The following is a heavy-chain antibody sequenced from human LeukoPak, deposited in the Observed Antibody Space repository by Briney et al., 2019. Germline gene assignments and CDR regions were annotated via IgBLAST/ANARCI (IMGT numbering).Heavy chain of an antibody. D-gene: IGHD3-10*01. V-gene: IGHV3-23*01. CDR1: GFTFNSYA. CDR2: ISGSGAIT. Sequence: GGSLRLSCAASGFTFNSYAMSWVRQAPGQGLELVSAISGSGAITFYADSVKGRFSISRDNSKNTLYLQMDSLRVEDTAVYYCAGRPSSKFIDYWGQGTLVTVSS. J-gene: IGHJ4*02. CDR3: AGRPSSKFIDY.